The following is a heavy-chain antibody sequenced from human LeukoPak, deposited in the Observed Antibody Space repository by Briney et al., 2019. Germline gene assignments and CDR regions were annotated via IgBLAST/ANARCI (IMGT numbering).Heavy chain of an antibody. J-gene: IGHJ4*02. CDR1: GGSFSGYY. V-gene: IGHV4-34*01. CDR2: INHSGST. D-gene: IGHD6-25*01. CDR3: AKRPTGSGFDY. Sequence: SETLSLTCAVYGGSFSGYYWSWIRQPPGKGLEWIGEINHSGSTNYNPSLKSRVTISEDMSKNQFSLKLSSVTAADTAVYYCAKRPTGSGFDYWGQGTLVTVSS.